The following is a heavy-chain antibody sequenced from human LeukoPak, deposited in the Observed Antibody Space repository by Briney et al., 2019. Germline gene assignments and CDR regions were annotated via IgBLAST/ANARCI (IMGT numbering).Heavy chain of an antibody. V-gene: IGHV3-21*01. CDR1: GFTFSSYS. J-gene: IGHJ3*02. CDR2: ISSSSSYI. CDR3: ARGLWFGGRGAFDI. D-gene: IGHD3-10*01. Sequence: GGSLRLSCAASGFTFSSYSMNWVRQAPGKGLEWVSSISSSSSYIYYADSVKGRFTISRDNAKNSLYLQMNSLRAEDTAVCYCARGLWFGGRGAFDIWGQGTMVTVSS.